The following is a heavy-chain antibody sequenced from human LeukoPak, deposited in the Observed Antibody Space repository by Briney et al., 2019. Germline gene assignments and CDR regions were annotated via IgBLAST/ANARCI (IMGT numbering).Heavy chain of an antibody. CDR1: GYTFTGYY. J-gene: IGHJ4*02. CDR3: ARGRHWDGYNWFDY. V-gene: IGHV1-2*02. Sequence: GASVKVSCKASGYTFTGYYMHWVRQAPGQGLEWMGWINPNSGGTNYAQKFQGRVTMTRDTSISTAYMELSRLRSDDTAVYYCARGRHWDGYNWFDYCGQGTLVTVSS. D-gene: IGHD5-24*01. CDR2: INPNSGGT.